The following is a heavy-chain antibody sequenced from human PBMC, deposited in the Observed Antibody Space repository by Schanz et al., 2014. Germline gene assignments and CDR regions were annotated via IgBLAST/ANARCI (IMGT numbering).Heavy chain of an antibody. Sequence: QVQLQQWGAGLLKPSETLSLSCAVYSGSFSGYYWSWIRQPPGKGLEWIGGLYFGGSTYSNPSLKSRVPMSLDTSKNQFSLKLSSVTAADTAVYYCARDRGYDFSFDPWGQGTLVTVSS. J-gene: IGHJ5*02. D-gene: IGHD3-3*01. CDR1: SGSFSGYY. CDR3: ARDRGYDFSFDP. CDR2: LYFGGST. V-gene: IGHV4-34*01.